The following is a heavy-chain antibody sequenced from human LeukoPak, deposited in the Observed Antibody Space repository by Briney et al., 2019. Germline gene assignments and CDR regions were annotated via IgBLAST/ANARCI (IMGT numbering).Heavy chain of an antibody. V-gene: IGHV1-46*01. D-gene: IGHD3-22*01. CDR1: GYTFTSYY. CDR3: ARGGRYYDSSGYSDY. CDR2: INPSGGST. Sequence: ASVKVSCKASGYTFTSYYMHWVRQAPGQGLEWTGKINPSGGSTSYAQTFQGRVTMTRDTSTSTVYMELSSLRSEDTAVYYCARGGRYYDSSGYSDYWGQGTPVTVSS. J-gene: IGHJ4*02.